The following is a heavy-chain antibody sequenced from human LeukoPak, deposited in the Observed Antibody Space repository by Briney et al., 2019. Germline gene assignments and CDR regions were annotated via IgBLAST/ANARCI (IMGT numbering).Heavy chain of an antibody. V-gene: IGHV3-53*01. J-gene: IGHJ3*02. Sequence: PGGSLRLSCAASGFTVSSNYMSWVRQAPGKGLEWVSIIYSGGSTFYADSVKGRFTISRDNSKNTLYLQMDSLRAEDTAVYYCARGGSYLSAFDIWGQGTMVTVSS. CDR1: GFTVSSNY. CDR3: ARGGSYLSAFDI. D-gene: IGHD1-26*01. CDR2: IYSGGST.